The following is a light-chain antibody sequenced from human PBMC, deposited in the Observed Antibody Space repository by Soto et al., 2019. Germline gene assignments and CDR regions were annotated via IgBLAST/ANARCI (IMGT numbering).Light chain of an antibody. CDR1: SSDVGGYNY. Sequence: QSALTQPASVSGYPGQSITISCTGTSSDVGGYNYVSWYQHHPGKAPKLMIYDVSNRPSGVSNRFSGSKSGNTASLTISGLQAEDEADYYCSSYTSSSTLGGVFGTGTKVTVL. V-gene: IGLV2-14*03. CDR3: SSYTSSSTLGGV. CDR2: DVS. J-gene: IGLJ1*01.